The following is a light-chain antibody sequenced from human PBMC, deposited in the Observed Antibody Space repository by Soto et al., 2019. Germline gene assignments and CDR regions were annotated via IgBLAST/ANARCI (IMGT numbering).Light chain of an antibody. CDR3: QQANSFPYT. J-gene: IGKJ2*01. CDR2: EVS. Sequence: ETQMTQSPSSVSASVGDRVTITCRASQGINNWLAWYQQKPGEAPKLLIHEVSNLQSGVPSRFSGSGSGTDFTLTISSLQPEDFATYFCQQANSFPYTFGQGTKVDIK. V-gene: IGKV1-12*01. CDR1: QGINNW.